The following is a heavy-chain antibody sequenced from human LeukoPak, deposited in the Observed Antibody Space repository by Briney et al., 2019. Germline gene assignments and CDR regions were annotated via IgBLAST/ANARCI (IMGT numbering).Heavy chain of an antibody. CDR1: GGSFSGYY. CDR3: ARVRYYDLLTGYLKYWFDP. D-gene: IGHD3-9*01. V-gene: IGHV4-34*01. CDR2: INHSGST. Sequence: PSETLSLTCAVYGGSFSGYYWSWIRQPPGKGLEWIGEINHSGSTNYNPSLKSRVTISVDTSKNQFSLKLSSVTAADTAVYYCARVRYYDLLTGYLKYWFDPWGQGTLVIVSS. J-gene: IGHJ5*02.